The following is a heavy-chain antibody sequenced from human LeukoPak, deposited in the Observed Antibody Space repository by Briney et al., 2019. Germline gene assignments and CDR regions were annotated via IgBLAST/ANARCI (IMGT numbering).Heavy chain of an antibody. V-gene: IGHV3-23*01. CDR2: ISPSGGRT. CDR1: GFSFSNYV. Sequence: GGSLRLSCTASGFSFSNYVMTWVRQAPGKGLEWVSSISPSGGRTVYADSAKGRFTISRDNSQNTVYLQMNTLGAEDTAVYYCATDRDFDPSCYYVIGGQGTLVTVSS. CDR3: ATDRDFDPSCYYVI. D-gene: IGHD3-22*01. J-gene: IGHJ4*02.